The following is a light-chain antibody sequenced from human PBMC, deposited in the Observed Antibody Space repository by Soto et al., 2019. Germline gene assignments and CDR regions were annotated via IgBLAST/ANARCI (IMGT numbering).Light chain of an antibody. CDR3: QQNDKPPPT. V-gene: IGKV3-20*01. Sequence: EIVLTQSPGTLSLSPGESATLSCRASQSVSSSQVAWYQQKPGQAPRLLIYGASSRATGIPDRFSGVGSEKDFPLTISRLEPKDLAVYYSQQNDKPPPTFGQGTKLEIK. J-gene: IGKJ2*01. CDR1: QSVSSSQ. CDR2: GAS.